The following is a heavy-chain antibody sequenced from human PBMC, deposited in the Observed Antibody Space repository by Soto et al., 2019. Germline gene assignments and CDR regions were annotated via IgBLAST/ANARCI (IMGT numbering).Heavy chain of an antibody. CDR3: AGVDCSRVYCYFDF. CDR1: GGSLRSTDW. V-gene: IGHV4-4*02. J-gene: IGHJ4*02. Sequence: QVQLQESGPGLVKPSGTLSLTCVVSGGSLRSTDWWNWVRQSPGKGLEWVGEIDYSGRSKSNPSLKSRATLSTDKSANHFSLSLRSVTDADTAVYYCAGVDCSRVYCYFDFWGQGTLVTVSS. CDR2: IDYSGRS. D-gene: IGHD2-21*01.